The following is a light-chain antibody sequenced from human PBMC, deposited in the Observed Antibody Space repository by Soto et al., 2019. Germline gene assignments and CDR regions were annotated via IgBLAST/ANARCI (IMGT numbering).Light chain of an antibody. CDR3: QQYGSSHFT. CDR2: GAS. CDR1: QSVSSSY. V-gene: IGKV3-20*01. Sequence: EIVLTQSPGTLSLSPGERATLSCRASQSVSSSYLAWYQQKPGQAPRLLIYGASSRATGIPDRFSGSGSGTDFTLTISRQEPKDFAVYYCQQYGSSHFTFGPGTKVDIK. J-gene: IGKJ3*01.